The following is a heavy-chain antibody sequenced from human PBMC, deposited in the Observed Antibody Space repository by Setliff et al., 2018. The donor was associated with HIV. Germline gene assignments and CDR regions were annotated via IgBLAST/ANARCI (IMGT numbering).Heavy chain of an antibody. Sequence: GGSLRLSCAASGFTFSSYAMSWVRQAPGKGLEWVSTINSNGGSTYYADSVKGRFTISRDNSKNTLSLQMNSLRVEDTAVYYCAKADDGAAAGPAPWGQGTLVTVSS. CDR2: INSNGGST. CDR3: AKADDGAAAGPAP. V-gene: IGHV3-23*01. D-gene: IGHD6-13*01. CDR1: GFTFSSYA. J-gene: IGHJ5*02.